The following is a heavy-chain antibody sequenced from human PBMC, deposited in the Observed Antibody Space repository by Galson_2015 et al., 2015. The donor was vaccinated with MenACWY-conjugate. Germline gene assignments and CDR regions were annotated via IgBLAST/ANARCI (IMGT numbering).Heavy chain of an antibody. J-gene: IGHJ6*02. Sequence: SLRLSCAASGFAFANYAMSWVRQAPGKGLEWVSYISTSSSTIYYTDSVKGRFTISRDNAKNSLYLQMNSLRAEDTAVYYCARHMNPGYYNNMDVWGQGTTVTVSS. D-gene: IGHD3-9*01. V-gene: IGHV3-48*04. CDR3: ARHMNPGYYNNMDV. CDR1: GFAFANYA. CDR2: ISTSSSTI.